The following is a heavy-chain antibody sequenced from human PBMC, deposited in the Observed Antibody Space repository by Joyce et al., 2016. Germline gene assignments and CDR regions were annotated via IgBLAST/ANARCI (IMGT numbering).Heavy chain of an antibody. Sequence: QVQLVESGGGVVQPGRSLRLSCAASGLTLSNYGVHGVRQAPGKGLEWVAVISYDGIYKYYADSVKGRVTISRDNSKNTVFLEMNSLRTEDTAVYYCAKILTATYSSGWFLDYWGQGTLVTVSS. V-gene: IGHV3-30*18. J-gene: IGHJ4*02. CDR1: GLTLSNYG. CDR3: AKILTATYSSGWFLDY. D-gene: IGHD6-25*01. CDR2: ISYDGIYK.